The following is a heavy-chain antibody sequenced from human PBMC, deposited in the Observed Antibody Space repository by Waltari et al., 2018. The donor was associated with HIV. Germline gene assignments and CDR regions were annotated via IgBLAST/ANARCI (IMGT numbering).Heavy chain of an antibody. CDR3: ARGVTMVRGVIAPDYYYYMDV. CDR2: LSYDGSNT. J-gene: IGHJ6*03. V-gene: IGHV3-30*01. Sequence: AVSGFTFSSHAMHWVRQAPGKGLEWVAVLSYDGSNTYYADSVKGRFTISRDNSKNTLYLQMNSLRPEDTAVYYCARGVTMVRGVIAPDYYYYMDVRGKGTTVTVSS. D-gene: IGHD3-10*01. CDR1: GFTFSSHA.